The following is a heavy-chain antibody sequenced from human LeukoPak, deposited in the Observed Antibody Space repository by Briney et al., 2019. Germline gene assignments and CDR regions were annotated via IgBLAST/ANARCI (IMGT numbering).Heavy chain of an antibody. D-gene: IGHD3-3*01. CDR2: ISSSSSTI. V-gene: IGHV3-48*01. CDR3: ARDRVLETIFGVVPDAFDI. Sequence: GGSLRLSCAASGFTFSSYAMSWVRQAPGKGLEWVSYISSSSSTIYYADSVKGRFTISRDNAKNSLYLQMNSLRAEDTAVYYCARDRVLETIFGVVPDAFDIWGQGTMVTVSS. CDR1: GFTFSSYA. J-gene: IGHJ3*02.